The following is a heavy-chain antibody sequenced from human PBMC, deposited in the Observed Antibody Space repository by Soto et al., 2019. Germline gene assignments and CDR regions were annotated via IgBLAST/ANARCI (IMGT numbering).Heavy chain of an antibody. Sequence: SETLSLTCAVYGGSISGHYWNWIRQPPGKGLEWIGEIYHSGSTNYNPSLKSRVTISVDKSKNQFSLKLSSVTAADTAVYYCARCIAAAGPIDYWGQGTLVTVSS. V-gene: IGHV4-34*01. J-gene: IGHJ4*02. CDR3: ARCIAAAGPIDY. D-gene: IGHD6-13*01. CDR2: IYHSGST. CDR1: GGSISGHY.